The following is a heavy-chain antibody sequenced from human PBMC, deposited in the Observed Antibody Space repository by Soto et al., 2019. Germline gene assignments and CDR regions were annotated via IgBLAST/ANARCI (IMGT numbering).Heavy chain of an antibody. Sequence: EVQLVESGGGLVKPGGSLRLSCAASGFTFSSYSMNWVRQAPGKGLEWASSISSSSSYIYYADSVKGRFTISRDNAKNSLYLQMNSLRAEDTAVYYCARDPGDSDSSSSWGQGTLVTVSS. J-gene: IGHJ5*02. CDR3: ARDPGDSDSSSS. D-gene: IGHD6-13*01. CDR2: ISSSSSYI. V-gene: IGHV3-21*01. CDR1: GFTFSSYS.